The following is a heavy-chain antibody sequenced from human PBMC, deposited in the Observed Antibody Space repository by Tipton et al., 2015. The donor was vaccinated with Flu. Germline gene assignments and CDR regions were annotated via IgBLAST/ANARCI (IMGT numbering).Heavy chain of an antibody. Sequence: SLRLSCAVSGFTVSPNYMSWVRQAPGKGLEWVSAIHGVDSTYYADSVKGRFTISRDNSKNTLYLQMNTLSPEDTAVYFCARGTSVTNFFDCWGQGTLVTVSS. D-gene: IGHD4-17*01. J-gene: IGHJ4*02. CDR3: ARGTSVTNFFDC. CDR2: IHGVDST. CDR1: GFTVSPNY. V-gene: IGHV3-66*01.